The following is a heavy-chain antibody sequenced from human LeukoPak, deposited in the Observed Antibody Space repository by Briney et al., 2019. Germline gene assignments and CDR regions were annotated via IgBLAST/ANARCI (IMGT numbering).Heavy chain of an antibody. Sequence: PGGSLRLSCAASGFTFSSYAMTWVRQAPGEGLQWVPGISGSGTSAYYADSVKGRFTVSRDNAKNSLYLQMNSLRAEDTAVYYCARLGIITAAGSNDYWGQGTLVTVSS. J-gene: IGHJ4*02. V-gene: IGHV3-23*01. CDR3: ARLGIITAAGSNDY. D-gene: IGHD6-13*01. CDR2: ISGSGTSA. CDR1: GFTFSSYA.